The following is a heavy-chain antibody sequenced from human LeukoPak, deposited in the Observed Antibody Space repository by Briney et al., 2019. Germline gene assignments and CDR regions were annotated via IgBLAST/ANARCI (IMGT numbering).Heavy chain of an antibody. D-gene: IGHD6-13*01. V-gene: IGHV4-59*01. J-gene: IGHJ6*03. CDR2: IYYSGST. Sequence: PSETLSLTCTVSGGYISSYSWSWIRQPPGKGLEWIGYIYYSGSTNYNPSFKSRVTISVDTSKNQFSLKLRSVTAADTAVYYCARDRVGQQLVGRNYYYYYMDVWGKGTTVTISS. CDR1: GGYISSYS. CDR3: ARDRVGQQLVGRNYYYYYMDV.